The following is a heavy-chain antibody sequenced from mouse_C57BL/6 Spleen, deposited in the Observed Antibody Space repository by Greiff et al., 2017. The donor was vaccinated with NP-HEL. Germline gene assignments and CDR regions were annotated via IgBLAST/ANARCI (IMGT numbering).Heavy chain of an antibody. CDR3: ARRGGYDPYWYFDV. V-gene: IGHV1-81*01. CDR1: GYTFTSYG. Sequence: VQLQQSGAELARPGASVKLSCKASGYTFTSYGISWVKQRTGQGLEWIGEIYPRSGNTYYNEKFKGKATLTADKSSSTAYMELRSLTSEDSAVYFCARRGGYDPYWYFDVWGTGTTVTVSS. CDR2: IYPRSGNT. D-gene: IGHD2-2*01. J-gene: IGHJ1*03.